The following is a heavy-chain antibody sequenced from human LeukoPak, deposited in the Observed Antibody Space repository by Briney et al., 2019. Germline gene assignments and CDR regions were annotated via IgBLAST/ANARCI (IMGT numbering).Heavy chain of an antibody. CDR1: GFTFSSYA. Sequence: GGSLRLSCAASGFTFSSYAMSWVRQAPGKGLEWVSAISGSGGSTYYADSVKGRFTISRDNSKNTLYLQMNSLRAEDTAVYYCAKEGHYYDSSGYYVRFDPWGQGTLVTVSS. V-gene: IGHV3-23*01. CDR2: ISGSGGST. D-gene: IGHD3-22*01. J-gene: IGHJ5*02. CDR3: AKEGHYYDSSGYYVRFDP.